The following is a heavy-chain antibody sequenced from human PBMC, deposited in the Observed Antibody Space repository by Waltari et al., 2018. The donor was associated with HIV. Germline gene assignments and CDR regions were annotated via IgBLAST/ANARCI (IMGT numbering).Heavy chain of an antibody. Sequence: EVYLVESGGGLVKPGGSLTLSCAASEFTFANAWMSWVRQAPGKGVEWGGRMKSRVDGGTTDYAAPVKGRFAISRDETKNTLFLQMNSLETEDTAVYDCTTSQWYSAFEMWGQGTMVTVSS. D-gene: IGHD2-15*01. CDR3: TTSQWYSAFEM. CDR1: EFTFANAW. CDR2: MKSRVDGGTT. J-gene: IGHJ3*02. V-gene: IGHV3-15*01.